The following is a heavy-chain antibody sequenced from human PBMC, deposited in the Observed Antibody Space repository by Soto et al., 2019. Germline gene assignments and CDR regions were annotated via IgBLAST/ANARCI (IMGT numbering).Heavy chain of an antibody. CDR2: INPGGGSA. CDR3: ARDLERSSGYYLKNWFDP. Sequence: QVQLVQSGAEVKKPGASVKLSCNASGYTFSTYNMHWVRQAPGQGLEWMGIINPGGGSATYAQKFQGRVTMTRDTSTSTVYMELSSLRSEDTAVYYCARDLERSSGYYLKNWFDPWGQGTLVTVSS. V-gene: IGHV1-46*01. J-gene: IGHJ5*02. D-gene: IGHD3-22*01. CDR1: GYTFSTYN.